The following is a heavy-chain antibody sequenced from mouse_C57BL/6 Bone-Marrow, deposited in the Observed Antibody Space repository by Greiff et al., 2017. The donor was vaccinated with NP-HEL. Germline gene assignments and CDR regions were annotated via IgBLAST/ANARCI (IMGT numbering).Heavy chain of an antibody. CDR2: INPNNGGT. J-gene: IGHJ3*01. CDR1: GYTFTDYN. CDR3: ARRGGAWFAY. Sequence: VQLQQSGPELVKPGASVKIPCKASGYTFTDYNMDWVKQSHGKSLEWIGDINPNNGGTIYNQKFQGKATLTVYKSSSTAYMELRSLTSEDTAVYYCARRGGAWFAYWGQGTLVTVSA. V-gene: IGHV1-18*01.